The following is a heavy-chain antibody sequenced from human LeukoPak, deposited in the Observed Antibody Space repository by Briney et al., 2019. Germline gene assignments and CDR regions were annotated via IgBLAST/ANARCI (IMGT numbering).Heavy chain of an antibody. V-gene: IGHV4-38-2*02. Sequence: PSETLSLTCTVSGYSISSGYYWDWIRPTPGKGLEWIGSINHSGNTYYKASLRSRVTMSVDTSKNQFSLKLSSVTSADTAVYYCARVDGYMDVWGKGTTVTVSS. CDR2: INHSGNT. D-gene: IGHD3-9*01. CDR1: GYSISSGYY. J-gene: IGHJ6*03. CDR3: ARVDGYMDV.